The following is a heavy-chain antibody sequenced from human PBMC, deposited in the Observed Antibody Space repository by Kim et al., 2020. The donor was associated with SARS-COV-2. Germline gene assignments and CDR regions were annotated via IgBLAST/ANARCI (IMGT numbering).Heavy chain of an antibody. CDR2: IRDSGSST. V-gene: IGHV3-23*01. CDR3: AKELRVSAETTVGDFFDT. CDR1: GFTFTTYT. D-gene: IGHD4-17*01. J-gene: IGHJ5*02. Sequence: GGSLRLSCVASGFTFTTYTMNWVRQAPGKGLEWVSVIRDSGSSTYYADSVKGRFTISRDNSKNTLYLQMNSLRAEDTAVYYCAKELRVSAETTVGDFFDTWGQGTLVTVSS.